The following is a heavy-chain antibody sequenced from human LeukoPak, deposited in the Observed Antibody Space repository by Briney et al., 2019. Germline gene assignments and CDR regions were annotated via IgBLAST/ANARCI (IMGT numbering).Heavy chain of an antibody. CDR1: GFTFTSSA. J-gene: IGHJ4*02. Sequence: SVNVSCKASGFTFTSSAVQWVRQARGQRLEGIGWIVVGSGNTNYAQKFQERVTITRDMSTSTAYMELSSLRSEDTAVYYCAAVSAYKQQLPPDYWGQGTLVTVSS. V-gene: IGHV1-58*01. D-gene: IGHD6-13*01. CDR3: AAVSAYKQQLPPDY. CDR2: IVVGSGNT.